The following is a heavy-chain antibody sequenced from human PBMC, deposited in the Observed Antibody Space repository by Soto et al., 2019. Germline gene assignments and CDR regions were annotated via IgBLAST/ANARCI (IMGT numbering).Heavy chain of an antibody. CDR3: ARDRGGFDLDDWFDP. D-gene: IGHD5-12*01. CDR2: ISYDGSNK. CDR1: GFTFSSYA. Sequence: GGSLRLSCAASGFTFSSYAMHWVRQAPGKGLEWVAVISYDGSNKYYADSVKGRFTISRENSKNTLYLQMNSLRAEDTAVYYCARDRGGFDLDDWFDPWGQGTLVTVSS. V-gene: IGHV3-30*04. J-gene: IGHJ5*02.